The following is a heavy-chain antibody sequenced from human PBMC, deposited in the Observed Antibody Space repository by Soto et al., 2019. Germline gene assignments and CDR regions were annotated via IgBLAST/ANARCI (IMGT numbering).Heavy chain of an antibody. CDR1: GFTFSSYG. Sequence: QVQLVESGGGVVQPGRSLRLSCAASGFTFSSYGMHWVRQAPGKGLEWVAVISYDGSNKYYADSVKGRFTISRDNSKNTLYLQMNSLRAEDTAVYYCAKETYGGNSDYFDYWGQGTLVTVSS. J-gene: IGHJ4*02. D-gene: IGHD2-21*02. V-gene: IGHV3-30*18. CDR2: ISYDGSNK. CDR3: AKETYGGNSDYFDY.